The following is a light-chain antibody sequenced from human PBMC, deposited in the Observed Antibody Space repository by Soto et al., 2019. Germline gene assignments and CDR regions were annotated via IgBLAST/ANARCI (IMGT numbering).Light chain of an antibody. CDR1: QSVSSSY. CDR3: QQYGSSTPIT. Sequence: EIVLTQSPATLSLSPGERATLSCRASQSVSSSYLAWYQQKPGQAPRLLIYGASSRATGIPDRFSGSGSGTDCTLTISRLEPEDDAVYYCQQYGSSTPITFGQGTRLEIK. J-gene: IGKJ5*01. V-gene: IGKV3-20*01. CDR2: GAS.